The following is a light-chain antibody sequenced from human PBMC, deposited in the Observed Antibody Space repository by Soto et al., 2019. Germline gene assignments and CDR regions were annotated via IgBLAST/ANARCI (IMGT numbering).Light chain of an antibody. CDR1: QSVRYNY. CDR3: QQYVNSPFT. V-gene: IGKV3-20*01. Sequence: FVLTQSPGTLSLSPGGRATLSCRASQSVRYNYIAWYQQKPGQAPRVLIFEASKRATGTPDRFSGSGSGTDFTLTISRLEPEDFGVFYCQQYVNSPFTFGQGTKLEI. CDR2: EAS. J-gene: IGKJ2*01.